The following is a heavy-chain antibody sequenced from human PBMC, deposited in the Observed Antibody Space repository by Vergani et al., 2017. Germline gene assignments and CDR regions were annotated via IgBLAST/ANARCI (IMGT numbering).Heavy chain of an antibody. Sequence: DVHLAESGGGFFQPGGSLRLSCSASGFSFNSSWMHWVRQVPGKGLLWVSRIKSDGSITAYADSVKGRFTISRDNAQNTLYLQMNSLMVEDTGVYYCARARXIETCYMSNWLDSWGQGTLVTVSS. CDR3: ARARXIETCYMSNWLDS. CDR2: IKSDGSIT. V-gene: IGHV3-74*03. CDR1: GFSFNSSW. J-gene: IGHJ5*01. D-gene: IGHD3-9*01.